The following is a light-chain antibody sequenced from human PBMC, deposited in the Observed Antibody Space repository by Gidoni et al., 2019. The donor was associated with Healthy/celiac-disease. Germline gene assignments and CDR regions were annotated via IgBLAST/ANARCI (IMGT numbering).Light chain of an antibody. CDR1: SSDVGSYNL. CDR2: EGS. J-gene: IGLJ1*01. V-gene: IGLV2-23*03. Sequence: QSALTQPASVSVSPGHSITISCTGTSSDVGSYNLVSWYQQHPGKAPKLMIYEGSKRPSGVSNRFSGSKSGNTASLTISGLQAEDEADYYCCSYAGSSTFVFGTGTKVTVL. CDR3: CSYAGSSTFV.